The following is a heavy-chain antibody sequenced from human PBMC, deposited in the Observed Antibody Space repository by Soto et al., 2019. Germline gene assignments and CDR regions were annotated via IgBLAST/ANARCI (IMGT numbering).Heavy chain of an antibody. Sequence: GASVKVSCKASGYTFTSYGISWVRQAPGQGLEWMGWISAYNGNTNYAQELQGRVTMTTDTSTSTAYMELRSLRSDDTAVYYCARDASSERRAVVGFFSHYWGQGTLVTVSS. CDR3: ARDASSERRAVVGFFSHY. CDR1: GYTFTSYG. D-gene: IGHD6-19*01. CDR2: ISAYNGNT. V-gene: IGHV1-18*01. J-gene: IGHJ4*02.